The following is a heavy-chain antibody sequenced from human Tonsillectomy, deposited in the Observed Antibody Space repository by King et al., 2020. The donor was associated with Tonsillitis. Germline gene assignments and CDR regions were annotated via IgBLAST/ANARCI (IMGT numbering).Heavy chain of an antibody. Sequence: QMQLQESGPGVVKTSETLSLTCTVSGGSISSSDHYWAWIRQPPGKGLEWIGYMDYSGTIFYNAPLKSRITISGGTSENRFSLKLSSVTAADTAVYFCARYVSGSFDYWGQGALVTVSS. CDR2: MDYSGTI. J-gene: IGHJ4*02. D-gene: IGHD1-26*01. V-gene: IGHV4-39*01. CDR3: ARYVSGSFDY. CDR1: GGSISSSDHY.